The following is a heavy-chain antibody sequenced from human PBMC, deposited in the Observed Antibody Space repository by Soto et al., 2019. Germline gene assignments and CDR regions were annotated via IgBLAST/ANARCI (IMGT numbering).Heavy chain of an antibody. D-gene: IGHD3-10*01. CDR3: VKNSGWFNT. CDR2: IRSTAQNSAT. CDR1: GFTFSGSA. J-gene: IGHJ5*02. Sequence: VGSLILSCAASGFTFSGSAIHWVRQAPGRGLEWVGRIRSTAQNSATGYAASVRGRFTISRDDSKNTPYLQMNSLRGDDTALYYCVKNSGWFNTWGQGALVTVSS. V-gene: IGHV3-73*01.